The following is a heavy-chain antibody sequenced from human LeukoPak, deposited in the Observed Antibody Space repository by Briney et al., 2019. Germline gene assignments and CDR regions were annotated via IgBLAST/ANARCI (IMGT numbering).Heavy chain of an antibody. CDR2: IGGSSSSL. V-gene: IGHV3-21*01. D-gene: IGHD4-17*01. CDR1: GFMFSDYS. CDR3: AKEAGQDYGALDAFDV. J-gene: IGHJ3*01. Sequence: PGGSLRLSCAASGFMFSDYSMNWVRQAPGKGLEWVSSIGGSSSSLYYAESVKGRFTISRDNARNSLYLQMNSLRAEDTAVYYCAKEAGQDYGALDAFDVWGQGTMVTVSS.